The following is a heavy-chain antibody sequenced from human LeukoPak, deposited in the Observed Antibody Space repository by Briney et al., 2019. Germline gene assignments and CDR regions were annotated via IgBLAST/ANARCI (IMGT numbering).Heavy chain of an antibody. Sequence: SETLSLTCTVSGGSVNSGNYYWSWIRQPPGKELEWIGYVYYSGSTNYNPSLKSRVTISVDTSRKQFSLKLNSVTAADTAVYYCARLGQPNAFDIWGQGTMVTVSS. CDR2: VYYSGST. J-gene: IGHJ3*02. D-gene: IGHD7-27*01. CDR1: GGSVNSGNYY. CDR3: ARLGQPNAFDI. V-gene: IGHV4-61*01.